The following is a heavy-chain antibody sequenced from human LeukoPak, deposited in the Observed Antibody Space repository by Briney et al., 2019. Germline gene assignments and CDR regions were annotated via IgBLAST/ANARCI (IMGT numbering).Heavy chain of an antibody. CDR1: GGTFSSYA. J-gene: IGHJ3*02. D-gene: IGHD3-10*01. CDR3: ARDRSRVRGVILYAFDI. Sequence: GASVKVSCKASGGTFSSYAISWVRQAPGQGLEWMGGIIPIFGTANYAQKFQGRVTITADKSTSTAYMELSSLRSEDTAVYYCARDRSRVRGVILYAFDIWGQGTMVTVSS. V-gene: IGHV1-69*06. CDR2: IIPIFGTA.